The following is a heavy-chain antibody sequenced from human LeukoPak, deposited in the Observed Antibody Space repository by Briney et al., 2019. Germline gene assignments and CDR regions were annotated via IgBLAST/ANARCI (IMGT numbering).Heavy chain of an antibody. CDR1: GGSISSSSYY. CDR3: ARQLGNWNDWFDP. CDR2: IHYSGST. D-gene: IGHD1-20*01. J-gene: IGHJ5*02. V-gene: IGHV4-61*05. Sequence: SETLSLTCTVSGGSISSSSYYWGWIRQPPGKGLEWIGYIHYSGSTNYNPSLKSRVTISADLAKNQFSLILTSVTAADTAVYYCARQLGNWNDWFDPWGQGTLVTVSS.